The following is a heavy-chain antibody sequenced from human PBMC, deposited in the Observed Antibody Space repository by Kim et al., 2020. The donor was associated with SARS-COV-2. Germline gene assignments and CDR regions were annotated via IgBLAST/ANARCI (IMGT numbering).Heavy chain of an antibody. Sequence: YADSVEGRVTISTDNSRNTLYLQMNSLRADDTAVYYCAKVNYFGSYFYFDYWGQGVLVTVSS. CDR3: AKVNYFGSYFYFDY. V-gene: IGHV3-23*01. D-gene: IGHD3-10*01. J-gene: IGHJ4*02.